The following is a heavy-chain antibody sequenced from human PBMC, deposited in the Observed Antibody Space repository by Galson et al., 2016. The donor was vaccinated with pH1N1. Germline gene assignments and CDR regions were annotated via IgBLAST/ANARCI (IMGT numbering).Heavy chain of an antibody. D-gene: IGHD4-17*01. V-gene: IGHV5-51*03. CDR3: ARQYDFGDYRGYAFDI. J-gene: IGHJ3*02. CDR1: GYRVTNYW. Sequence: QSGAEVKKPGESLKISCKASGYRVTNYWIAWVRQVPGKGLEWVGVVNPGGSTIRYSPPFQGQVTISSDKSINTAYLQWVSLKASDTATYYCARQYDFGDYRGYAFDIWGLGTMVIVSS. CDR2: VNPGGSTI.